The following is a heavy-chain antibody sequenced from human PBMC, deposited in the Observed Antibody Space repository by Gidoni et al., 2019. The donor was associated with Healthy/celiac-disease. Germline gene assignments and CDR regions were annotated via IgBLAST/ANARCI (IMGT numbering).Heavy chain of an antibody. V-gene: IGHV4-39*07. Sequence: QLQLQESGPGLVKPSETLSLTCTVSGGSISSSSYYWGWIRQPPGKGLEWIGSIYYSGSTYYNPSLKSRVTISVDTSKNQFSLKLSSVTAADTAVYYCARVYCSGGSCYSGGYYYYGMDVWGQGTTVTVSS. D-gene: IGHD2-15*01. CDR1: GGSISSSSYY. CDR3: ARVYCSGGSCYSGGYYYYGMDV. CDR2: IYYSGST. J-gene: IGHJ6*02.